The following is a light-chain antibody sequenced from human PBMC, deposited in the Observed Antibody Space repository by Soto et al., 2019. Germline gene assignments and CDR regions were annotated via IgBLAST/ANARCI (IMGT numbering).Light chain of an antibody. Sequence: QSALTQPASVSGSPGQSITISCTGTSSDVGSYNLVSWYQQHPGKAPKLMIYEGSKRPSGVSNRFSGSKSGNTASLTISGLQAEDEADYYCCSFTSTNTHVFGGGTKLTVL. J-gene: IGLJ1*01. CDR2: EGS. CDR3: CSFTSTNTHV. CDR1: SSDVGSYNL. V-gene: IGLV2-23*01.